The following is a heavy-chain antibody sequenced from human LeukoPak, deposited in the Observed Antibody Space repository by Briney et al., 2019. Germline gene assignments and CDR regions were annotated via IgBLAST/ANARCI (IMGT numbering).Heavy chain of an antibody. CDR1: GYTFTGYY. D-gene: IGHD3-22*01. V-gene: IGHV1-2*02. Sequence: ASVKVSCKASGYTFTGYYMHWVRQAPGQGLEWMGWINPNSGGTNYAQKFQGRVTMTRDTSISTAYMELSRLRSDDTAVYYCARVSYYYDSSCYYYDGGFDYWGQGTLVTVSS. CDR3: ARVSYYYDSSCYYYDGGFDY. CDR2: INPNSGGT. J-gene: IGHJ4*02.